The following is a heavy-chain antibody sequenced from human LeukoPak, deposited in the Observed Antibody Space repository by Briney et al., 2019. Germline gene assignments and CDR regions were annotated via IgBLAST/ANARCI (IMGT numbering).Heavy chain of an antibody. CDR3: SVDSSGYDYDWFDP. J-gene: IGHJ5*02. V-gene: IGHV3-7*01. Sequence: GGSLRLSCAASGFTLSSYWMSWVRQAPGKGLEWVPNIKQDGSEKYYVDSVKGRFTISRDNAKNSLYLQMNSLRAEDTAVYYSSVDSSGYDYDWFDPWGQGTLVSVSS. CDR2: IKQDGSEK. CDR1: GFTLSSYW. D-gene: IGHD5-12*01.